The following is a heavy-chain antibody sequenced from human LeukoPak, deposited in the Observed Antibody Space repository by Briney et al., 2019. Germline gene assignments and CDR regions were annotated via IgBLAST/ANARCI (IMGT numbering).Heavy chain of an antibody. CDR1: GFTFSSYA. J-gene: IGHJ5*02. D-gene: IGHD1-26*01. V-gene: IGHV3-23*01. CDR3: ARVRSGSYNWFDP. Sequence: PGGSLRLSCAASGFTFSSYAMSWVRQAPGKGLEWVSAISGSGGSTYYADSVKGRFTISRDNAKNTLYLQMNSLRAEDTAVYYCARVRSGSYNWFDPWGQGTLVTVSS. CDR2: ISGSGGST.